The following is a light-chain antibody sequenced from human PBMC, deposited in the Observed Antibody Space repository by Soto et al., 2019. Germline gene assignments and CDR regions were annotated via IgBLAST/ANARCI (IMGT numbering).Light chain of an antibody. Sequence: EIVLTQSPGTLSLSPGERATLSCRASQSVSSSYLAWYQQKPGQAPRLLIYGASSRATGIPDRFSGSGSGTDVTLTSSRLDPEDFAVYYCQQYRSSPPYTFGQGTKLEIK. CDR3: QQYRSSPPYT. CDR2: GAS. J-gene: IGKJ2*01. V-gene: IGKV3-20*01. CDR1: QSVSSSY.